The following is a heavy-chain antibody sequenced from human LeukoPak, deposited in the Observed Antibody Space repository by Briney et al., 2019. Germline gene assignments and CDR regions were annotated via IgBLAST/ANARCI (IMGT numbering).Heavy chain of an antibody. CDR2: IYPRDGST. CDR1: GYTFTNNY. J-gene: IGHJ4*02. V-gene: IGHV1-46*01. Sequence: ASVKVSFKASGYTFTNNYLHWVRQAPGQGLEWMGMIYPRDGSTSYAQNFQGRVTVTRDTSTTTVHMELRGLRSEDTAVYYCARDQEGFDYWGQGTVVTVSS. CDR3: ARDQEGFDY.